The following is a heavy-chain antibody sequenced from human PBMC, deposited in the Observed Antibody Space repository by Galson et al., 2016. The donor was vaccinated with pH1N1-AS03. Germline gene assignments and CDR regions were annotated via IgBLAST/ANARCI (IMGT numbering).Heavy chain of an antibody. CDR2: IWYDGSKK. CDR1: GFTFSSYG. CDR3: VREGISTGYSFDI. Sequence: SLRLSCAASGFTFSSYGMHWVRQAPGKGLEWVALIWYDGSKKDYADFVKGRFTISRDNSENRVYLQVNRLRAEDTAVYYCVREGISTGYSFDIWGQGTVVTVSS. D-gene: IGHD5-12*01. V-gene: IGHV3-33*01. J-gene: IGHJ3*02.